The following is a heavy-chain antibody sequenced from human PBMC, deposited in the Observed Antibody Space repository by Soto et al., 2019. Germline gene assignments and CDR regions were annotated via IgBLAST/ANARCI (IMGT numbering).Heavy chain of an antibody. CDR3: AEGPYSSSSVYFQH. CDR1: GGTFSSYA. V-gene: IGHV1-69*06. Sequence: QVQLVQSGAEVKKPGSSVKVSCKASGGTFSSYAISWVRQAPGQGLEWMGGIIPIFVTANYAQKFQGRVTITADKSTSTAYMELSSLRSEDTAVYYCAEGPYSSSSVYFQHWGQGTLVTVSS. D-gene: IGHD6-13*01. CDR2: IIPIFVTA. J-gene: IGHJ1*01.